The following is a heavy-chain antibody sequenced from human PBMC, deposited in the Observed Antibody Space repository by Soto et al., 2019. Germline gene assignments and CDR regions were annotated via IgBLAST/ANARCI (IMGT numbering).Heavy chain of an antibody. CDR1: GGSISSGGYY. J-gene: IGHJ4*02. CDR3: ARARPDSSGPGFDY. D-gene: IGHD3-22*01. V-gene: IGHV4-31*03. Sequence: SETLSLTCTVSGGSISSGGYYWSWIRQHPGKGLEWIGFIYYSGSTYYNPSLKSRVTISVDTSKNQFSLKLSSVTAADTAVYYCARARPDSSGPGFDYWGQGTLVTVSS. CDR2: IYYSGST.